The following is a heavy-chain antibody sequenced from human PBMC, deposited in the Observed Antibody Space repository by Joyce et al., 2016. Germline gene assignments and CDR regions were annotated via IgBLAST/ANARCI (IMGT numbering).Heavy chain of an antibody. CDR1: GFTLSSYG. CDR3: AKDLRGSGHDWEDADLFDS. Sequence: GSGGGVVQPGRSLRLSCAASGFTLSSYGMHWVRQAPGKGLEWVAVISDDGTRKHYADSVKGRFTVSRDNSKNTLYLQMDTLRVEDTALYFCAKDLRGSGHDWEDADLFDSWGQGTLVTVSS. V-gene: IGHV3-30*18. D-gene: IGHD5-12*01. J-gene: IGHJ4*02. CDR2: ISDDGTRK.